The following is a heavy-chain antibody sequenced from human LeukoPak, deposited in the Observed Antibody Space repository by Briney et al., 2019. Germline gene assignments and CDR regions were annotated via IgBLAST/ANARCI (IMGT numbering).Heavy chain of an antibody. CDR2: INPNSGGT. D-gene: IGHD3-10*01. Sequence: SVKVSCKASGYTLTGYYMHWVRQAPGQGLEGMGWINPNSGGTNYAQKFQGRVTMTRDTSISTAYMELSRLRSDDTAVYYCARDRMVRGAGYYYYMDVWGKGTTVTISS. CDR1: GYTLTGYY. V-gene: IGHV1-2*02. J-gene: IGHJ6*03. CDR3: ARDRMVRGAGYYYYMDV.